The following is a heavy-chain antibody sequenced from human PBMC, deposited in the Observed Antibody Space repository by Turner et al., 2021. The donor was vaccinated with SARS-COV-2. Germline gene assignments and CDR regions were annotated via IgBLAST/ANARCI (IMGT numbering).Heavy chain of an antibody. D-gene: IGHD3-3*01. CDR2: IYYSGTN. V-gene: IGHV4-39*01. CDR1: GGSISSSNYY. J-gene: IGHJ3*02. Sequence: QLQLPESGPGLVKPSETLSLTCTVSGGSISSSNYYWGWIRQPPGKGLGWIGSIYYSGTNYYNPSLKSRVTISVDTSKNQFSLKLSSVTAADTAVYYCARYWGGYRTDDAFDIWGQGTMVTISS. CDR3: ARYWGGYRTDDAFDI.